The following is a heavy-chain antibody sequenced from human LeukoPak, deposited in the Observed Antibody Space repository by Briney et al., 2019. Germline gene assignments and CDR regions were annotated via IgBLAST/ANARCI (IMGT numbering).Heavy chain of an antibody. CDR3: ASTTAMVFYYYGMDV. D-gene: IGHD5-18*01. CDR2: MNPNSGNT. J-gene: IGHJ6*02. V-gene: IGHV1-8*01. Sequence: ASVKVSSKASGYTFTSYDINWVRQATGQGLEWMGWMNPNSGNTGYAQKFQGRVTMTRNTSISTAYMELSSLRSEDTAVYYCASTTAMVFYYYGMDVWGQGTTVTVSS. CDR1: GYTFTSYD.